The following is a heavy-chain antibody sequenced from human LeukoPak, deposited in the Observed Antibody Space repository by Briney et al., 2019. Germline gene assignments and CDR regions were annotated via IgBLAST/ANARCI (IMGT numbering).Heavy chain of an antibody. Sequence: PGGSLRLSCAASGFTFSSYSMNWVRQAPGKGLEWVSSISSSSSYIYYADSVKGRFTISRDNAKNSLYLQMNSLRAEDTAVYYCARDLGGGKSAFDYWGQGTLVTVSS. V-gene: IGHV3-21*01. CDR2: ISSSSSYI. D-gene: IGHD4-23*01. CDR1: GFTFSSYS. CDR3: ARDLGGGKSAFDY. J-gene: IGHJ4*02.